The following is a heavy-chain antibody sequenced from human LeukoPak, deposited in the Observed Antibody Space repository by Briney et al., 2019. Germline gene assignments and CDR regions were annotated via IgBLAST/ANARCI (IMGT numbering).Heavy chain of an antibody. J-gene: IGHJ3*02. Sequence: ASVKVSCKASGGTFSSYAISWVRQAPGQGLEWMGWINPNSGGTNYAQKFQGRVTMTRDTSISTAYMELSRLRSDDTAVYYCASYHSKDAFDIWGQGTMVTVSS. CDR1: GGTFSSYA. CDR3: ASYHSKDAFDI. V-gene: IGHV1-2*02. CDR2: INPNSGGT.